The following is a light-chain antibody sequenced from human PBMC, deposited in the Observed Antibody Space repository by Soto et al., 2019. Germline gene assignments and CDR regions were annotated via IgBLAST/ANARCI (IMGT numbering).Light chain of an antibody. CDR3: QQYGSSPLT. Sequence: EIVLTQSPGTLSLSPGERATLSCRASQSVSSSYLAWYQQKPGQAPRLLIYGASSRATGIPDRFRGSGSGTDFRLTISRLEPEDFAVYYCQQYGSSPLTFGGGAKVEIK. CDR1: QSVSSSY. J-gene: IGKJ4*01. V-gene: IGKV3-20*01. CDR2: GAS.